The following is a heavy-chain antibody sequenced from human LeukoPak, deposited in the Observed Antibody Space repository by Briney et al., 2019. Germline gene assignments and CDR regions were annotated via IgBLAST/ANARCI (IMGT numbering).Heavy chain of an antibody. J-gene: IGHJ2*01. CDR3: ARVKDWYFDL. V-gene: IGHV3-53*01. Sequence: PGGSLRLSCAASGFTFSSYAMSWVRQAPGKGPEWVSVIYSSGNTYYADSVKGRFTVSRDNSKNTVYLQINSLRAEDTAVYYCARVKDWYFDLWGRGTVVTVSS. CDR2: IYSSGNT. CDR1: GFTFSSYA.